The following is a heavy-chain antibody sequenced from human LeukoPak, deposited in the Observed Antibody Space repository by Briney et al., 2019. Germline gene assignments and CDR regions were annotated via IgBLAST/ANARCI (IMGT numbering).Heavy chain of an antibody. CDR1: GFTFSSYA. CDR3: ARARSGYQDWYFDL. D-gene: IGHD5-12*01. V-gene: IGHV3-30-3*01. CDR2: ISYDGSNK. Sequence: GGSLRLSCAASGFTFSSYAMHWVRQAPGKGLEWVAVISYDGSNKYYADSVKGRFTISRDNSKNTLYLQMNSLRAEDTAVYYCARARSGYQDWYFDLWGRGTLVTVSS. J-gene: IGHJ2*01.